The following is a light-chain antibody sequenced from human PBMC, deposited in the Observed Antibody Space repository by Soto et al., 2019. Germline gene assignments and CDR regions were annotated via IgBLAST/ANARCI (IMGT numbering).Light chain of an antibody. CDR3: QQYNNWPGT. Sequence: EIVMTQSPATLSVSLGERATLSCRASQSVSSNLAWYQQKPGQAPRLLIYGASTRATGIPARFSGSGSGTEFTLTISSLQSEDFAVYYCQQYNNWPGTFGPGTKVDIK. J-gene: IGKJ3*01. V-gene: IGKV3-15*01. CDR2: GAS. CDR1: QSVSSN.